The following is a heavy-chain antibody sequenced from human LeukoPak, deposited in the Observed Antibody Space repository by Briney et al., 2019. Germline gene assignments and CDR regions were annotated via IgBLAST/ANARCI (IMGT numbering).Heavy chain of an antibody. V-gene: IGHV1-2*02. J-gene: IGHJ4*02. Sequence: ASVKVSCKASGYTFTGYYMHWVRQAPGQGLEWMGWINPNSGGTNYAQKFQGRVTMTRDTSISTAYMELSRLRSDDTAVYYCARVITMVRGPLAFDYWGQGTLVTVSS. CDR2: INPNSGGT. CDR1: GYTFTGYY. D-gene: IGHD3-10*01. CDR3: ARVITMVRGPLAFDY.